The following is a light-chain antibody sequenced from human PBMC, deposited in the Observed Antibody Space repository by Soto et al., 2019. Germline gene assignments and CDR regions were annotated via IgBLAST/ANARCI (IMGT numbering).Light chain of an antibody. CDR1: QSVSSIY. V-gene: IGKV3-20*01. J-gene: IGKJ2*01. CDR2: RAS. CDR3: QQYGGSPPYT. Sequence: EIVLTQSTGTLSLSPGERATLSCRASQSVSSIYLAWYQQKPGQAPRLLIYRASSRATGIPDRFSGSGSGTDFTLTISRLEPEDFAVYYCQQYGGSPPYTFGQGTKLEIK.